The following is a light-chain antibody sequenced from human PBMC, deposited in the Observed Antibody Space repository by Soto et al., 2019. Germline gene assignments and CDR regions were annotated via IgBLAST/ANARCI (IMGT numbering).Light chain of an antibody. V-gene: IGLV8-61*01. CDR2: NTN. CDR3: VLYMCSGISV. Sequence: QAVVTQEPSFSVSPGGTVTLTCGLSSGSVSTSYYPSWYQQTPGQAPRTLIYNTNTRSSGVPDRFSGSILGNKAALTITGAQADDESDYFCVLYMCSGISVFGGGTKLTVL. J-gene: IGLJ2*01. CDR1: SGSVSTSYY.